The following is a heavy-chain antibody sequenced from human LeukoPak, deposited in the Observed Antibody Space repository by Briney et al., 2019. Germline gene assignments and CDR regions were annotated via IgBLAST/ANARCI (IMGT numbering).Heavy chain of an antibody. J-gene: IGHJ5*02. CDR3: EGNTRCWFGP. CDR2: IYSSGST. CDR1: GVSISNYY. V-gene: IGHV4-4*09. D-gene: IGHD4-17*01. Sequence: PSESLSLSCTASGVSISNYYWSWIRQSPGMGLEWVGDIYSSGSTNYNPPLQSRVTISVDTSKNQISLNLSYVTAGDTAVYYCEGNTRCWFGPWGQGTLVTVSS.